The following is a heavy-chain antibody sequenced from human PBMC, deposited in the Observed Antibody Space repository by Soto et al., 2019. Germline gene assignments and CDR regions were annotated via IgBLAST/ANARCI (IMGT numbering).Heavy chain of an antibody. D-gene: IGHD5-18*01. V-gene: IGHV4-39*07. Sequence: SETLSLTCSVSDDSINSDKYYWGWIRQPPGKGLEWIGSIYYRGSTNYNPSLKSRVTISVDTSKNQFSLKLSSVTAADTAVYYCARRGYSYGYLLGWGQGTLVTVSS. CDR2: IYYRGST. CDR1: DDSINSDKYY. J-gene: IGHJ4*02. CDR3: ARRGYSYGYLLG.